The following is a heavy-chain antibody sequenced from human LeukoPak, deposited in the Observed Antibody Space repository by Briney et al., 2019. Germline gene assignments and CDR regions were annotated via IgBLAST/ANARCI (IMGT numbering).Heavy chain of an antibody. D-gene: IGHD3-16*01. CDR1: GFTVSSNY. CDR3: ARDVASPFGGGDKGGF. J-gene: IGHJ4*02. V-gene: IGHV3-53*01. CDR2: INIDGST. Sequence: GGSLRLSCAASGFTVSSNYMSWVRQASGKGLEWVSIINIDGSTYYADSVKGRFTISRDNSKNTLSLQMSSLRDEDTAVYYCARDVASPFGGGDKGGFWGQGTLVTVPS.